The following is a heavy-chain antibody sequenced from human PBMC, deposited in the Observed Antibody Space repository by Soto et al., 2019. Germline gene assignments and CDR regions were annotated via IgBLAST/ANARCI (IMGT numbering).Heavy chain of an antibody. D-gene: IGHD4-17*01. CDR3: ARGHEYGVNSDASDI. Sequence: QVQLVQSGAEVKKPGSSVKVSCKASGGTFSTSSINWVRQAPGQRPEWMGNILPIFGTADYAQKFQGRVTITADKSTNPAYMELRSLLSEDTAVYYWARGHEYGVNSDASDIWGQGIVVCVSS. CDR1: GGTFSTSS. V-gene: IGHV1-69*14. J-gene: IGHJ3*02. CDR2: ILPIFGTA.